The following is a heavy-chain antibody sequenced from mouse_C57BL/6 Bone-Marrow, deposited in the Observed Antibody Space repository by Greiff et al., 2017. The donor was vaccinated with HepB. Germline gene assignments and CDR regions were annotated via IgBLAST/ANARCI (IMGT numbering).Heavy chain of an antibody. CDR2: IYPGDGDT. J-gene: IGHJ2*01. Sequence: QVQLQQSGPELVKPGASVKISCKASCYAFSSSWMNWVKQRPGKGLEWIGRIYPGDGDTNYNGKFKGKATLTADKSSSTAYMQLSSLTSEDSAVYFCAVYGNYDYWGQGTTLTVSS. CDR1: CYAFSSSW. V-gene: IGHV1-82*01. CDR3: AVYGNYDY. D-gene: IGHD2-1*01.